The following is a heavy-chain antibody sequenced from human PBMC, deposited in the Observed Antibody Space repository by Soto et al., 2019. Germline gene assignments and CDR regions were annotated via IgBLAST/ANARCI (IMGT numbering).Heavy chain of an antibody. J-gene: IGHJ2*01. CDR3: ARVGTMIAASYWYFDL. CDR1: GGTFSSYA. Sequence: QVQLVQSGAEVKKPGSSVKVSCKASGGTFSSYAISWVRQAPGQGLEWMGGIIPIFGTANYAQKFQGRVTITADESTSTADMELSSLRSEDTAVYYCARVGTMIAASYWYFDLWGRGTLVTVSS. D-gene: IGHD3-22*01. CDR2: IIPIFGTA. V-gene: IGHV1-69*12.